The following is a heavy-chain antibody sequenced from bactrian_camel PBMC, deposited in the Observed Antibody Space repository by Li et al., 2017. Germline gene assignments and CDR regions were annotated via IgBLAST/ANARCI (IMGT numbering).Heavy chain of an antibody. CDR2: FCTFHKIP. CDR3: ASGITVVADRVVLDFGY. J-gene: IGHJ6*01. V-gene: IGHV3S1*01. CDR1: GYTYSSNC. D-gene: IGHD6*01. Sequence: HVQLVESGGGSVQAGGSLTLSCAGSGYTYSSNCMAWFRQAPGKEREGVATFCTFHKIPTYADSVKGRFTISKDNTKNTVSLEMNSLQPEDTAVYYCASGITVVADRVVLDFGYWGQGTQVTVS.